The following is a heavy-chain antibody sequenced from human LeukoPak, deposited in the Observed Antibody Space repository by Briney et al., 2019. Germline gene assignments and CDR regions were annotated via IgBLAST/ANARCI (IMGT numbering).Heavy chain of an antibody. J-gene: IGHJ4*02. CDR3: ARVVGGVVGAAALRDYFDY. D-gene: IGHD2-15*01. Sequence: GGSLRLSCAASGFTSSTYSMNWVRQAPGKGLEWVSYITSSPSTTYYADSAKGRFTISRDNAKNSLYLQMNSLRDEDTAVYYCARVVGGVVGAAALRDYFDYWGQGTLVTVSS. CDR2: ITSSPSTT. V-gene: IGHV3-48*02. CDR1: GFTSSTYS.